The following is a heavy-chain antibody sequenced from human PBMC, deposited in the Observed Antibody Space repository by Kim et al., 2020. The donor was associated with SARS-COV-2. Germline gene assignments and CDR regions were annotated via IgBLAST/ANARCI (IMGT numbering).Heavy chain of an antibody. D-gene: IGHD5-18*01. V-gene: IGHV3-72*01. Sequence: SVKGRFTISRDDSKNSLYLQMNSLKTEDTAIYYCARETAMVNNYYFGLDVWGQGTTVIVSS. CDR3: ARETAMVNNYYFGLDV. J-gene: IGHJ6*02.